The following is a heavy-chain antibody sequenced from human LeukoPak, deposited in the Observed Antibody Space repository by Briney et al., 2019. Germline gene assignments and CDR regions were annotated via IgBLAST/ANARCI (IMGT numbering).Heavy chain of an antibody. J-gene: IGHJ4*02. CDR2: ISSSSSYI. CDR1: GFTFSSYS. D-gene: IGHD1-1*01. V-gene: IGHV3-21*01. CDR3: ARRYPMGYFDY. Sequence: PGRSLRLSCAASGFTFSSYSMNWVRQAPGKGLEWVSSISSSSSYIYYADSVKGRFTISRDNAKNSLYLQMNNLRAEDTAVYYCARRYPMGYFDYWGQGTLVTVSS.